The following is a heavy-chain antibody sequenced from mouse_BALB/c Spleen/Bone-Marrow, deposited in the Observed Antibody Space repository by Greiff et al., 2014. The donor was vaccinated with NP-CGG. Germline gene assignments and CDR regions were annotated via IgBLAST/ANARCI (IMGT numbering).Heavy chain of an antibody. V-gene: IGHV5-12-2*01. CDR1: GFTFSTYT. D-gene: IGHD2-1*01. CDR2: ISNGGGFI. J-gene: IGHJ1*01. Sequence: EVHLVESGGGLVQPGGSLKLSCAASGFTFSTYTMSWVRQTPEKRLEWVAYISNGGGFIYYVDTVKGRFTISRDNAKDTLYLQMSSLNSEDTTIYYCARRGGNYVDWNFDVWGAGTTVTVSS. CDR3: ARRGGNYVDWNFDV.